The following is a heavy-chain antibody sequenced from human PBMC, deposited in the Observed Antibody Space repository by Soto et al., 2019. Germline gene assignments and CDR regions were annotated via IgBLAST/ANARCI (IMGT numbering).Heavy chain of an antibody. V-gene: IGHV3-30*18. CDR3: GKGGRQWLATSDLNY. CDR1: GFTFSDYA. D-gene: IGHD6-19*01. J-gene: IGHJ4*02. CDR2: VSHDGRNT. Sequence: VQLVESGGGVVQPGRSLRLSCAASGFTFSDYAMHWVRQAPGKGLEWVAVVSHDGRNTHYADSVKGRFTISRDSSKNTVSMEMTSLRAEDTAVYYCGKGGRQWLATSDLNYWGQGALVTVSS.